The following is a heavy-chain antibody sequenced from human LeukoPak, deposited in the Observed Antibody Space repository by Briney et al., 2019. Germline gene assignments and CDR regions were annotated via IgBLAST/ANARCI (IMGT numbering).Heavy chain of an antibody. D-gene: IGHD4-17*01. V-gene: IGHV1-3*01. CDR2: INAGNGNT. CDR1: GYTFTSYA. Sequence: ASVKVSCKASGYTFTSYAMHWVRQAPGQRLEWMGWINAGNGNTKYSQKFQGRVTITRDTSASTAYMELSSLRSEDTAVYYCARVGSGDYVGYYYGMDVWGQGTTVTVSS. CDR3: ARVGSGDYVGYYYGMDV. J-gene: IGHJ6*02.